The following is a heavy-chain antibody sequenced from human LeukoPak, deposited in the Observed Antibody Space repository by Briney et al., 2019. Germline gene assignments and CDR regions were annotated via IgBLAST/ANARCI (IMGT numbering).Heavy chain of an antibody. Sequence: SETLSLTCTVSGGSISSSSYYWGWIRQPPGKGLEWIGSIYYSGSTYYNPSLKSRVTISVDTSKNQFSLKLSSVTAADTAVYYCARDFRGSVDAFDIWGQGTMVAVSS. V-gene: IGHV4-39*07. J-gene: IGHJ3*02. CDR3: ARDFRGSVDAFDI. CDR1: GGSISSSSYY. CDR2: IYYSGST.